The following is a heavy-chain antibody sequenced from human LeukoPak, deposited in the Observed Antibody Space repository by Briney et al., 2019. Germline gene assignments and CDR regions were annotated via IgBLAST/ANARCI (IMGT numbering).Heavy chain of an antibody. V-gene: IGHV4-34*01. CDR1: GGSFRNYY. CDR2: INHSGRT. CDR3: ASSRSGSYYGVDY. Sequence: SETLSLTCAVYGGSFRNYYWSWIRQPPGKGLEWIGEINHSGRTNYNPSLKSRVAILVDTSKNQFSLNLNSVTAADTAVYYCASSRSGSYYGVDYWGQRTLVTVSS. J-gene: IGHJ4*02. D-gene: IGHD1-26*01.